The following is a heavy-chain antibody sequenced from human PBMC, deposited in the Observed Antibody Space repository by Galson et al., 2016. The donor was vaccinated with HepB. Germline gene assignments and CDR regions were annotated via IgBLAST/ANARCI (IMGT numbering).Heavy chain of an antibody. CDR1: GFSFSNYV. V-gene: IGHV3-23*01. CDR3: AKDNWD. CDR2: ISASGGST. Sequence: SLRLSCAGSGFSFSNYVMTWVRQTPGQGLEWVSSISASGGSTFYADSVKGRFTISRDNSNDTLYLQMSSLRVDDTAVYYCAKDNWDWGQGTLVTVSS. D-gene: IGHD7-27*01. J-gene: IGHJ4*02.